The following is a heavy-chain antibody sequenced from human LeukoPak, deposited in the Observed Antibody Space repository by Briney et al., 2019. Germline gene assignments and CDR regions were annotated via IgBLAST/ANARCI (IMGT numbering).Heavy chain of an antibody. CDR2: ISGSGGST. J-gene: IGHJ4*02. D-gene: IGHD3-10*01. CDR3: AKVRKAAFYYGSGYFDY. Sequence: GGSLRLSCAASGFTFSSYAMSWVRQAPGKGLEWVSAISGSGGSTYYADSVKGRFTISRDNSKNTLYLQMYSPRAEDTAVYYCAKVRKAAFYYGSGYFDYWGQGTLVTVSS. CDR1: GFTFSSYA. V-gene: IGHV3-23*01.